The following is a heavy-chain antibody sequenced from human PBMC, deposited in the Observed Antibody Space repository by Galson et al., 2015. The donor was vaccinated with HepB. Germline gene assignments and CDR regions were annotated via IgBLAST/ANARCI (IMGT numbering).Heavy chain of an antibody. J-gene: IGHJ6*02. D-gene: IGHD6-13*01. CDR1: GFTFSSYG. Sequence: SLRLSCAGSGFTFSSYGMHWVRQAPGKGLEWVAVIWFDGSNKYYADSVKGRSTISRDNSKNTLYLQMNSLRAEDTAVYYCARGDSSPYYYKTMDIWGQGTTVTVSS. CDR2: IWFDGSNK. CDR3: ARGDSSPYYYKTMDI. V-gene: IGHV3-33*01.